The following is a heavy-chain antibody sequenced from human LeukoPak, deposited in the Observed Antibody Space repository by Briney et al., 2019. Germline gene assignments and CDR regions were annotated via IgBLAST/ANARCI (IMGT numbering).Heavy chain of an antibody. Sequence: GGSLRLSCAASGFAFSKYAMMWVRQAPGKGLEWVSAIRGSGGGTQYADSVRGRFTISRDNSKNTLYLQMNSLRAEDTAVYYCAAMTIWSGYGLWGQGTLVTVSS. CDR2: IRGSGGGT. CDR1: GFAFSKYA. CDR3: AAMTIWSGYGL. J-gene: IGHJ4*02. V-gene: IGHV3-23*01. D-gene: IGHD3-3*01.